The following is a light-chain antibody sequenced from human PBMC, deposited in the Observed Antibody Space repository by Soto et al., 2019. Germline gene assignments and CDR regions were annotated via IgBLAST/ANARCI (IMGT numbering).Light chain of an antibody. Sequence: QSLLTHPPSLSGAPGQRVAIPCTGSTSAIGAEYDVHWYQQLPGTAPKRLIYGDNNRPSGVPDRFSGSKSGTSASLAITGLQPEDEADYYCQSYDSSLTTFVFGTGTKVTVL. V-gene: IGLV1-40*01. CDR1: TSAIGAEYD. CDR2: GDN. J-gene: IGLJ1*01. CDR3: QSYDSSLTTFV.